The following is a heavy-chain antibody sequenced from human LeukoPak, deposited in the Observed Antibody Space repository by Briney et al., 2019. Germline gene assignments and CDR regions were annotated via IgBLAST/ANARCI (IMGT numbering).Heavy chain of an antibody. Sequence: ASETLSLTCAVYGGSFSGYYWSWIRQPPGKGLEWIGEINHSGSTNYNPSLKSRVTISVDTSKNQFSLKLGSVTAADTAVYYCARVLVRDCSSTSCSDYWGQGTLVTVSS. J-gene: IGHJ4*02. CDR1: GGSFSGYY. V-gene: IGHV4-34*01. CDR3: ARVLVRDCSSTSCSDY. CDR2: INHSGST. D-gene: IGHD2-2*01.